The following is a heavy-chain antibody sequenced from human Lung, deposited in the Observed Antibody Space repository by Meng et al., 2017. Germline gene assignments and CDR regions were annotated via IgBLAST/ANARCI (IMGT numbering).Heavy chain of an antibody. Sequence: QLVGSGGGLVQPGGSLRLSWAASGFSFSSYAMSWVRHAPGKGLEWVSALSGGGFTTYYADSVKGRFAISRHNSKNTLYLQMNSLRAEDTALYYCAKYSYGLGDYLDYWGQGALVTVSS. V-gene: IGHV3-23*04. D-gene: IGHD3-10*01. J-gene: IGHJ4*02. CDR1: GFSFSSYA. CDR3: AKYSYGLGDYLDY. CDR2: LSGGGFTT.